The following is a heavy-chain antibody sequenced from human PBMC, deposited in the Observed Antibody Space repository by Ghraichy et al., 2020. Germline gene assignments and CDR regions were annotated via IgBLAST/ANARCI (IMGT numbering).Heavy chain of an antibody. D-gene: IGHD2-15*01. J-gene: IGHJ4*02. Sequence: SVKVSCKASGGTFSSYAISWVRQAPGQGLEWMGGIIPIFSTANYAQKFQGRVTITADESTSTAYMELSSLRSEDTAVYYCARVAYRYCSGGSCSNPTYYFDYWGQGTLVTVSS. CDR2: IIPIFSTA. V-gene: IGHV1-69*13. CDR3: ARVAYRYCSGGSCSNPTYYFDY. CDR1: GGTFSSYA.